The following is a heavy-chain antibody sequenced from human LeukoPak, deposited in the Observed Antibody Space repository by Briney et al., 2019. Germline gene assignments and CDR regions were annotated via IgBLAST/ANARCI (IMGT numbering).Heavy chain of an antibody. CDR3: AREYCSGGSCYSGTSFDY. CDR1: GYTFTSYY. V-gene: IGHV1-46*01. D-gene: IGHD2-15*01. Sequence: VASVKVSCKASGYTFTSYYMHWVRQAPGQALEWMGIINPSGGSTSYAQKFQGRVTMTRDTSTSTVYMELSSLRSEDTAVYYCAREYCSGGSCYSGTSFDYWGQGTLVTVSS. J-gene: IGHJ4*02. CDR2: INPSGGST.